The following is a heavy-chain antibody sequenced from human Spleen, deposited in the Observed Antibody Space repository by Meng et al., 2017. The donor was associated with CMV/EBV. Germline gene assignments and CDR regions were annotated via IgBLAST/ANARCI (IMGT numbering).Heavy chain of an antibody. Sequence: GESLKISCAASGFIFSSFAMHWVRQTPGKGLEWVAFIRFDGSNKYYSDSVKGRFTISRDNSKNTLYLQMNSLRAEDTAVYYCARVRGYSSVLDAFDIWGQGTMVTVSS. D-gene: IGHD6-25*01. CDR3: ARVRGYSSVLDAFDI. J-gene: IGHJ3*02. CDR2: IRFDGSNK. CDR1: GFIFSSFA. V-gene: IGHV3-30*02.